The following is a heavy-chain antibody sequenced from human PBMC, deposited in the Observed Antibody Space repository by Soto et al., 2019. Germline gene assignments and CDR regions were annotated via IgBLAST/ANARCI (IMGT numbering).Heavy chain of an antibody. CDR3: ARAYGSGSYTMYYYYYGMDV. Sequence: ASVKLSCKGSGYTLTSYDINWLRHATGQGPEWMGWMNPNSGNTGYAQKFQGRVTMTRNTSISTAYMELSSLRSEDTAVYHCARAYGSGSYTMYYYYYGMDVWGQGTTVTVS. V-gene: IGHV1-8*01. CDR1: GYTLTSYD. J-gene: IGHJ6*02. CDR2: MNPNSGNT. D-gene: IGHD3-10*01.